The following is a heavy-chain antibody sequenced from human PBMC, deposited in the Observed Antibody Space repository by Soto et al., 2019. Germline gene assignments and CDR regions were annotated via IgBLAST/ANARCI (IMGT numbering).Heavy chain of an antibody. D-gene: IGHD7-27*01. V-gene: IGHV4-30-4*01. CDR3: GRGPSGDKVHY. CDR1: GGSITSDYSC. J-gene: IGHJ4*02. CDR2: IFDSGTT. Sequence: SETLSLTCTVSGGSITSDYSCWSWIRQPPGEGLEWIGHIFDSGTTYTNPSLRSQVAISLDTSKNHFSLTLSSVTAADTAVYYCGRGPSGDKVHYWGQGALVTVSS.